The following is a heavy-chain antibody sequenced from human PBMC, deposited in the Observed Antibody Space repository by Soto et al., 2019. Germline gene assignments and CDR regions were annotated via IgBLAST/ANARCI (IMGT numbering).Heavy chain of an antibody. V-gene: IGHV3-23*01. CDR1: GVTFSSYS. J-gene: IGHJ3*02. D-gene: IGHD6-6*01. CDR2: ISGSGGST. CDR3: PKDPIAARDDAFDI. Sequence: GGSLRLSCAASGVTFSSYSMSWVRQAPGEGLEWVSAISGSGGSTYYADSVKGRFTISRDNSKNTVYLQMSSLRAEDTAVYYCPKDPIAARDDAFDIWGQGTMVTASS.